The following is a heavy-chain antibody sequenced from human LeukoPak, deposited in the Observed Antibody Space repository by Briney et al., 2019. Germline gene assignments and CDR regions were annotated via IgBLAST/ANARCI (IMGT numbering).Heavy chain of an antibody. CDR3: AHILTGYLYYFDY. J-gene: IGHJ4*02. Sequence: SETLSLTCTVSGGSISSNSYYWGWIRQPPGQGLQWIGSIYFSGSTYYNPSLKSRLTISVDTSKNQFSLKLSSVTAADTAMYYCAHILTGYLYYFDYWGQGTLVTVSS. D-gene: IGHD3-9*01. V-gene: IGHV4-39*01. CDR2: IYFSGST. CDR1: GGSISSNSYY.